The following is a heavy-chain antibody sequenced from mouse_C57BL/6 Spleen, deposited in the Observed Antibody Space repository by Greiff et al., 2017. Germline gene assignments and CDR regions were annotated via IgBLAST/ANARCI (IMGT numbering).Heavy chain of an antibody. Sequence: QVQLQQSGAELVKPGASVKMSCKASGYTFTSYWITWVKQRPGQGLEWIGDIYPGSGSTNYNEKFKSKATLTVDTSSSTAYMQLSSLTSEDSAVYYCARGAYYDYDEGFAYWGQGTLVTVSA. J-gene: IGHJ3*01. CDR1: GYTFTSYW. V-gene: IGHV1-55*01. CDR2: IYPGSGST. D-gene: IGHD2-4*01. CDR3: ARGAYYDYDEGFAY.